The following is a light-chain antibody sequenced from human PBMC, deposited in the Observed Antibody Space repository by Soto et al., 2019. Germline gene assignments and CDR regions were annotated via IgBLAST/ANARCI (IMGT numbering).Light chain of an antibody. CDR1: SSDVGGYNY. J-gene: IGLJ3*02. CDR2: DVS. Sequence: QSVSVSGSPGQSITISCTGTSSDVGGYNYVSWYQQHPGKAPKLMIYDVSNRPSGVSNRFSGSKSGNTASLTISGLQAEDEADYYCSSYTSSSTWVFGGGTQLTVL. V-gene: IGLV2-14*01. CDR3: SSYTSSSTWV.